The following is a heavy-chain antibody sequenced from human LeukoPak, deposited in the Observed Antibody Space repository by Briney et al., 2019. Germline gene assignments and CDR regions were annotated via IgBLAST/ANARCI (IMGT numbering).Heavy chain of an antibody. D-gene: IGHD3-22*01. Sequence: GGSLRLSCAASGFTFSSCGMHWVRQAPGKGLEWVAVISFDATNKYYADSVKGRFTISRDNSKNTLYLQMNSLRAEDTAVYYCAKDSSADDSSGYSYYFDYWGQGTLVTVSP. CDR2: ISFDATNK. CDR3: AKDSSADDSSGYSYYFDY. V-gene: IGHV3-30*18. J-gene: IGHJ4*02. CDR1: GFTFSSCG.